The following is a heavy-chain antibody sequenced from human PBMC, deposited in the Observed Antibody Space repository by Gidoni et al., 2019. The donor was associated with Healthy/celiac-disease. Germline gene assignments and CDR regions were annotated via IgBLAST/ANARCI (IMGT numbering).Heavy chain of an antibody. V-gene: IGHV4-34*01. CDR1: GWSFRGYY. CDR3: ARSYLARWYNSGSNWFDP. CDR2: INHSGST. J-gene: IGHJ5*02. Sequence: QVQLQQWGAGLLKPSETLSLTCAVYGWSFRGYYWCWIRQPPGKGLEWIGEINHSGSTNYNPSLKSRVTISVDTSKNQFSLKLSSVTAADTAVYYCARSYLARWYNSGSNWFDPWGQGTLVTVSS. D-gene: IGHD1-20*01.